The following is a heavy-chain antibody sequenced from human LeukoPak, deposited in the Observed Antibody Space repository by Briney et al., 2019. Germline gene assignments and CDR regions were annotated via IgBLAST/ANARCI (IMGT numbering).Heavy chain of an antibody. CDR3: AKSGQFEN. CDR2: VTGSGSST. Sequence: PGGSLRLSCAGSGFTFTTYAMNWVRQDPGKGLEWVSTVTGSGSSTFYADSVKGRFTISRDNSKNTVDLQLNSLRAEDTAVYYCAKSGQFENWGQGTLVTVSS. CDR1: GFTFTTYA. D-gene: IGHD3-10*01. J-gene: IGHJ4*02. V-gene: IGHV3-23*01.